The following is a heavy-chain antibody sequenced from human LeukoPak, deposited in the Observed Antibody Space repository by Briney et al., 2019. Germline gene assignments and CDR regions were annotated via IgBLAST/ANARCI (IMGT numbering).Heavy chain of an antibody. D-gene: IGHD3-22*01. CDR3: ARDDKRGYDSSGYASN. J-gene: IGHJ4*02. Sequence: SETLSLTCTVSGGSISSYYWSWIRQPPGKGLEWIGYIYYSGSTNYNPSLKSRVTISVDTSKNQFSLKLSSVTAADTAVYYCARDDKRGYDSSGYASNWGQGTLVTVSS. CDR1: GGSISSYY. V-gene: IGHV4-59*12. CDR2: IYYSGST.